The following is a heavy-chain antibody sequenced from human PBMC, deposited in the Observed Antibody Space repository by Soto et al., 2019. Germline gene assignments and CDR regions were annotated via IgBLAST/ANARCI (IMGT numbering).Heavy chain of an antibody. D-gene: IGHD3-22*01. CDR3: ARVRNYYDSSGYFLYFDY. Sequence: PAETLSLTCAVYSGSFSGYYWSWIRQNPGKGLEWIGEINHSGSTNYNPSLKSRVTISVDTSKNQFSLKLSSVTAADTAVYYCARVRNYYDSSGYFLYFDYWGQGTLVTVSS. CDR1: SGSFSGYY. J-gene: IGHJ4*02. CDR2: INHSGST. V-gene: IGHV4-34*01.